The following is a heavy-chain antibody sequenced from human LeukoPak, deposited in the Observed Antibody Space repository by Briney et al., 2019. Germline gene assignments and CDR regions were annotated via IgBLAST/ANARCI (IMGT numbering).Heavy chain of an antibody. V-gene: IGHV1-2*02. Sequence: GASVKVSCKASGYTFTGYYMHWVRQAPGQGLEWMGWNNPNSGGTNYAQKFQGRVTMTRDTSISTAYMELGRLRSDDTAVYYCARAAAAGRGYNWFDPWGQGTPVTVSS. CDR1: GYTFTGYY. J-gene: IGHJ5*02. D-gene: IGHD6-13*01. CDR2: NNPNSGGT. CDR3: ARAAAAGRGYNWFDP.